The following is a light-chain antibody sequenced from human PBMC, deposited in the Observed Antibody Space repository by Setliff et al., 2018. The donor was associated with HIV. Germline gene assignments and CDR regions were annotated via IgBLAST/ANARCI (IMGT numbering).Light chain of an antibody. CDR2: EVS. V-gene: IGLV2-14*01. Sequence: SVLTQPASVSGSPGQSITISCTGSSSDIGTYNFVSWYQQYPNKAPKVVIYEVSVRPSGISNRFSGSKSGNTASLTISRLQPEDDADYYCTSYTTSSAPLVFGSGTKVTVL. J-gene: IGLJ1*01. CDR3: TSYTTSSAPLV. CDR1: SSDIGTYNF.